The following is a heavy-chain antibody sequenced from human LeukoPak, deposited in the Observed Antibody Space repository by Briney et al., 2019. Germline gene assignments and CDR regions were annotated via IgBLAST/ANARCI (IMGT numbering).Heavy chain of an antibody. V-gene: IGHV4-34*09. D-gene: IGHD2-2*01. Sequence: SETLSLSCAVYGGSFSGYYWSWIRQPPGKGLEWIGYIYYSGSTYYNPSLKSRVTISVDTSKNQFSLKLSSVTAADTAVYYCARFAYCSSTSCCYYYYGMDVWGQGTTVTVSS. J-gene: IGHJ6*02. CDR1: GGSFSGYY. CDR2: IYYSGST. CDR3: ARFAYCSSTSCCYYYYGMDV.